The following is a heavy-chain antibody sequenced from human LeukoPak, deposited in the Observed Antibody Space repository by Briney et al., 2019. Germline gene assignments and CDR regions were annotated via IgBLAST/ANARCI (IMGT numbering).Heavy chain of an antibody. V-gene: IGHV4-34*01. J-gene: IGHJ4*02. CDR3: ARVRGGYYDILTGYYFDY. D-gene: IGHD3-9*01. CDR1: GGSFSGYY. CDR2: INHSGST. Sequence: SEPLSLTCAVYGGSFSGYYWSWIRQPPGKGLEWIGEINHSGSTNYNPSLKSRVTISVDTSKNQFSLKLSSVTAADTAVYYCARVRGGYYDILTGYYFDYWGQGTLVTVSS.